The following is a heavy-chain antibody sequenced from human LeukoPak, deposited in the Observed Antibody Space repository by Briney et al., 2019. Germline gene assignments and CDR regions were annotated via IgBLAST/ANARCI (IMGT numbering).Heavy chain of an antibody. Sequence: SVKVSCKASGHTFSRYAISWVRQAPGQGLEWMGEIIPIFGTAHYAQKFQDRVTSTADESTSTAYMELSSLRSEDTAVYYCARNHYDFWSEISQPPWWFDPWGQGTLVTVSS. D-gene: IGHD3-3*01. CDR2: IIPIFGTA. J-gene: IGHJ5*02. CDR1: GHTFSRYA. V-gene: IGHV1-69*13. CDR3: ARNHYDFWSEISQPPWWFDP.